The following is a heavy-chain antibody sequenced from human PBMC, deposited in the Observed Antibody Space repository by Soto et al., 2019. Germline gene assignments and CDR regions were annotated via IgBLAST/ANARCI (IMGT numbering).Heavy chain of an antibody. J-gene: IGHJ5*02. CDR2: LYSGGTT. CDR3: VRDRGGSYWLDP. V-gene: IGHV3-53*01. CDR1: GFSVSNSY. D-gene: IGHD2-15*01. Sequence: EVQLVESGGGLVQPGGSLRISCVASGFSVSNSYMSWVRQAPGKGLEWVSILYSGGTTYYADSVKGRFTFSRDTSENTVFLQINNLRVEDTAVYYCVRDRGGSYWLDPWGQGTLVTVSS.